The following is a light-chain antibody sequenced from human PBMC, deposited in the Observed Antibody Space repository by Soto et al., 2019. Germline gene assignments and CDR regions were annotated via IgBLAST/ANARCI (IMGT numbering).Light chain of an antibody. Sequence: EIVLTQSPGTLSLSPGERATLSCRASQSVSSSYLAWYQQKPGQAPRLLIYGASSRATGIPDRFSGSGSGTDFTLTISRLEPEDFAVYYCQQYGSRPWTVGQGTKVEIK. V-gene: IGKV3-20*01. CDR2: GAS. CDR3: QQYGSRPWT. CDR1: QSVSSSY. J-gene: IGKJ1*01.